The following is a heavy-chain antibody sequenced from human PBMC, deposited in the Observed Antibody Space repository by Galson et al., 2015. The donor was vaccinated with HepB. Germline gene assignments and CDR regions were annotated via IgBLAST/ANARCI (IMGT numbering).Heavy chain of an antibody. CDR2: ISYDGSND. CDR1: GFTFSTSG. V-gene: IGHV3-30-3*01. J-gene: IGHJ6*02. Sequence: SLRLSCAASGFTFSTSGLHWVRQAPGKGLEWVAVISYDGSNDYFADSVKGRFTISRDTSENSLYLQMDGLRSEDTALYFCARDSQTAVARKDYCGMAVCGHGTTVTVAS. CDR3: ARDSQTAVARKDYCGMAV. D-gene: IGHD6-19*01.